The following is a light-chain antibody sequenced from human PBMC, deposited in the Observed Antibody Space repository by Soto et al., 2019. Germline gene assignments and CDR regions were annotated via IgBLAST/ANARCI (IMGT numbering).Light chain of an antibody. V-gene: IGLV2-11*01. J-gene: IGLJ1*01. CDR2: DVN. CDR3: CSYAGSYTLV. CDR1: SSDVGTYKY. Sequence: QSALTQPRSVSGSPGQSDTISCTGTSSDVGTYKYVSWFQQHPGKAPKLMIYDVNKRPSGVPDRFSGSKSGNTASLTISGLQAEDETDYYCCSYAGSYTLVFGTGTKLTVL.